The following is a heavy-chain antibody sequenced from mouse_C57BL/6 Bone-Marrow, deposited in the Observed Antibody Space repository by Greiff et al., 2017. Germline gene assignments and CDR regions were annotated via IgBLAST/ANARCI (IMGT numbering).Heavy chain of an antibody. CDR3: TGIAY. CDR1: GFNIKDDY. Sequence: EVQLQQSGAELVRPGASVKLSCTASGFNIKDDYMHWVKQRPEQGLEWIGWIDPENGDTAYASKFQGKATITVDTSSNTAYLQLSSLTSEDTAVYYCTGIAYWGQGTLVTVSA. V-gene: IGHV14-4*01. J-gene: IGHJ3*01. CDR2: IDPENGDT.